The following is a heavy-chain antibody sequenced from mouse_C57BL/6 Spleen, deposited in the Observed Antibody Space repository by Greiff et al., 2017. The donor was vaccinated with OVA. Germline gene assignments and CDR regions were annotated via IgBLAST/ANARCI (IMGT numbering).Heavy chain of an antibody. V-gene: IGHV1-69*01. CDR2: IDPSDSYT. Sequence: VQLQQSGAELVMPGASVKLSCKASGYTFTSYWMHWVKQRPGQGLEWIGEIDPSDSYTNYNQKFKGKSTLTVDKSASTAYMQLSSLTSEDSAVYYCARRAANHYAMDYWGQGTSVTVSS. CDR3: ARRAANHYAMDY. D-gene: IGHD6-1*01. J-gene: IGHJ4*01. CDR1: GYTFTSYW.